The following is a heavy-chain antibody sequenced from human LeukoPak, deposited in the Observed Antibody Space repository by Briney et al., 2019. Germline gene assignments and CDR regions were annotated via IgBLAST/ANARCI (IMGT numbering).Heavy chain of an antibody. D-gene: IGHD3-10*01. J-gene: IGHJ6*04. CDR3: AKDVLNYYGSGAEVDV. CDR2: ISWNSGSI. Sequence: PGGSLRLSCAASGFTFDDYAMHWVRQAPGKGLEWVSGISWNSGSIGYADSVKGRFTISRDNAKNSLYLQMNSLRAEDTALYYCAKDVLNYYGSGAEVDVWGKGTTVTISS. CDR1: GFTFDDYA. V-gene: IGHV3-9*01.